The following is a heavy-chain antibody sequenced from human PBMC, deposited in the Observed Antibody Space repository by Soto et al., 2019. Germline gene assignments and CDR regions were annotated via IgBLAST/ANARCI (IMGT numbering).Heavy chain of an antibody. D-gene: IGHD1-1*01. V-gene: IGHV1-2*04. CDR3: ARAPPRTTSAFDI. CDR1: GYTFTGYY. J-gene: IGHJ3*02. CDR2: INPNSGGT. Sequence: VKVSCKASGYTFTGYYMHWVRQAPGQGLEWMGWINPNSGGTNYAQKFQGWVTMTRDTSISTAYMELSRLRSDDTAVYYCARAPPRTTSAFDIWGQGTMVTVSS.